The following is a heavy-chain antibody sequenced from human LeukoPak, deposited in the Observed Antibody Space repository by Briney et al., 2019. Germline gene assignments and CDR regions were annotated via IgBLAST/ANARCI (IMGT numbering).Heavy chain of an antibody. CDR2: IKQDGSEK. CDR3: ARDRTWYDY. Sequence: GGSLRLSCAASGFTLSSYWMRWVRQAPGKGLEWVANIKQDGSEKYYVDSVKGRFTISRDNAENSLYLQMNDLRAEDTAVYYCARDRTWYDYWGQGTLVTVSS. J-gene: IGHJ4*02. CDR1: GFTLSSYW. D-gene: IGHD6-13*01. V-gene: IGHV3-7*01.